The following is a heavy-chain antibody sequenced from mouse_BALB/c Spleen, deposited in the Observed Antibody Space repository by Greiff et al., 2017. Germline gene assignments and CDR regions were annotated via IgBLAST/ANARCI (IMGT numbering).Heavy chain of an antibody. D-gene: IGHD2-4*01. CDR1: GYTFTSYW. J-gene: IGHJ2*01. CDR2: IYPSDSYT. CDR3: TRSGITTNYFDY. Sequence: QVQLQQPGAELVRPGASVKLSCKASGYTFTSYWINWVKQRPGQGLEWIGNIYPSDSYTNYNQKFKDKATLTVDKSSSTAYMQLSSPTSEDSAVYYCTRSGITTNYFDYWGQGTTLTVSS. V-gene: IGHV1-69*02.